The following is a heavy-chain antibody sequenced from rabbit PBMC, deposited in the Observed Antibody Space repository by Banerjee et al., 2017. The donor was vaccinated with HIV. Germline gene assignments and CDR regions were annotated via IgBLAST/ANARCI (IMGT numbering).Heavy chain of an antibody. Sequence: QEQLEESGGGLVKPEGSLTLTCKASGFDLSSYWMCWVRQAPGKGLEWIACIYIVGGSTWYANWAKGRFTISKTSSTTVTLQMTSLTAADTATYFCARTYGTTTDNQYFVLRGPGTLVTVS. CDR1: GFDLSSYW. D-gene: IGHD5-1*01. V-gene: IGHV1S45*01. CDR2: IYIVGGST. CDR3: ARTYGTTTDNQYFVL. J-gene: IGHJ6*01.